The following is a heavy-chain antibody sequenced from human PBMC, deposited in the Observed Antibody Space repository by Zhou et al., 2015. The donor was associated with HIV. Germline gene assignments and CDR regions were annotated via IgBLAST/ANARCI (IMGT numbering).Heavy chain of an antibody. CDR1: GGTFSSYT. CDR3: ATDTVAGTVYWFDP. J-gene: IGHJ5*02. CDR2: IIPILGIA. V-gene: IGHV1-69*02. D-gene: IGHD6-19*01. Sequence: QVQLVQSGAEVKKPGSSVKVSCKASGGTFSSYTISWVRQAPGQGLEWMGRIIPILGIANYAQKFQGRVTITADKSTSTAYMELSSLRSEDTAVYYCATDTVAGTVYWFDPWGQGTLVTVSS.